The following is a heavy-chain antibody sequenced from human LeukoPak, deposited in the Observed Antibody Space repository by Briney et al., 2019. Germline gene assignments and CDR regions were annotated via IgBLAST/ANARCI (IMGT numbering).Heavy chain of an antibody. J-gene: IGHJ3*02. CDR2: ISGSGGST. CDR3: AKDYHVVVVTAIPNPDAFDI. V-gene: IGHV3-23*01. D-gene: IGHD2-21*02. CDR1: GFTFSSYA. Sequence: PGGSLRLSCAASGFTFSSYAMSWVRQAPGKGLEWVSAISGSGGSTYYADSVKGRFTISRDNSKNTLYLQMNSLTAEDTAVYYCAKDYHVVVVTAIPNPDAFDIWGQGTMVTVSS.